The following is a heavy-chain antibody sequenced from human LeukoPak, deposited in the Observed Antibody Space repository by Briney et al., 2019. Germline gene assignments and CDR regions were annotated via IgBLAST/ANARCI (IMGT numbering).Heavy chain of an antibody. Sequence: SETLSLTCTVSGGSISSSSYYWGWIRQPPGKGLEWISSIYYSGSTSYNPSLKSRVTISVDTSKNQFSLKLGSVTAADTAVYYCARNASDSGTSYFDYWGQGTLVTVSS. V-gene: IGHV4-39*01. D-gene: IGHD1-26*01. CDR1: GGSISSSSYY. CDR3: ARNASDSGTSYFDY. J-gene: IGHJ4*02. CDR2: IYYSGST.